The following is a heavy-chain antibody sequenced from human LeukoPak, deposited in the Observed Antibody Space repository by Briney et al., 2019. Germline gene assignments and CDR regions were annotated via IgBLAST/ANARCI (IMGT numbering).Heavy chain of an antibody. CDR2: VSSSDSSS. V-gene: IGHV3-23*01. CDR3: AKGRGYCSGGSCYSDY. D-gene: IGHD2-15*01. J-gene: IGHJ4*02. Sequence: GVSLRLSCSASGFTFSSYAMTWVRQAPGKGLEWVSTVSSSDSSSYYADSVKGRFTISRDNSKNTLYLQMNSLRAEDTAVYYCAKGRGYCSGGSCYSDYWGQGTLVTVSS. CDR1: GFTFSSYA.